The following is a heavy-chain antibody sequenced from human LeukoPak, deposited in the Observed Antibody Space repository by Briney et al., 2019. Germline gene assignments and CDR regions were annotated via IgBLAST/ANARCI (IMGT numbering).Heavy chain of an antibody. D-gene: IGHD5-18*01. CDR3: ATSGGVYTYGPLDY. J-gene: IGHJ4*02. V-gene: IGHV3-23*01. CDR1: GFTFSSYA. Sequence: GGSLRLSCAASGFTFSSYAMHWVRQAPGKGLEWVSGISSSGEGTYYADSVKGRFTISRDNSKNTLYLQMNSLRAEDTAVYYCATSGGVYTYGPLDYWGQGTLVTVSS. CDR2: ISSSGEGT.